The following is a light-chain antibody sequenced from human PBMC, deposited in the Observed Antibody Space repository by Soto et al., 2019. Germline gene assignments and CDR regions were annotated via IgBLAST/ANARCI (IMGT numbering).Light chain of an antibody. CDR3: ASYAGGNNV. V-gene: IGLV2-8*01. CDR2: EVN. CDR1: STDVGGYNY. J-gene: IGLJ1*01. Sequence: QSALTQPPSASGSPGQSVTISCTGTSTDVGGYNYVSWYQQHPGKVPKLVIFEVNKRPSGVPDRFSGSKSGNTASLTVSGLQPEDEADYYCASYAGGNNVFGTGTKVTVL.